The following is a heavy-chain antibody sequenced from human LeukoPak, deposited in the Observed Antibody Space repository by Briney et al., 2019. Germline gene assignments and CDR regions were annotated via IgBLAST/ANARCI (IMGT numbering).Heavy chain of an antibody. Sequence: SETLSLTCTVSGGSIGSSGYYWGWIRQPPGKGLEWIGSIYYSGSTYYNPSLKSRVTISADTSKNQFSLKLSSVTAADTAVYYCARAWDFWSGYYSYWGQGTLVTVSS. J-gene: IGHJ4*02. V-gene: IGHV4-39*07. CDR3: ARAWDFWSGYYSY. D-gene: IGHD3-3*01. CDR2: IYYSGST. CDR1: GGSIGSSGYY.